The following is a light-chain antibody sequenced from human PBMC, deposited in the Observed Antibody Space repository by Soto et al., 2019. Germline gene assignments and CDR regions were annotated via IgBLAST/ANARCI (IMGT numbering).Light chain of an antibody. J-gene: IGKJ1*01. Sequence: DIQMTQSPSSLSASVGDRVTITCRASQRIGNNLNWYQQKPGKAPKLLISEASTLQRGVPSRFSGSGSGTDFTLTISSLQPEDFATYYCEQSDRTPPTFGQGTKVEI. CDR1: QRIGNN. V-gene: IGKV1-39*01. CDR2: EAS. CDR3: EQSDRTPPT.